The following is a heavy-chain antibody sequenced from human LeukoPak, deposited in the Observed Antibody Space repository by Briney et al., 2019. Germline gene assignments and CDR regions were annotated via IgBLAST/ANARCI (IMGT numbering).Heavy chain of an antibody. CDR2: INSGGTT. V-gene: IGHV3-66*01. CDR1: GFTFSSYA. Sequence: GGSLRLSCAASGFTFSSYAMSWVRQAPGKGLEWVSLINSGGTTYYPDSVNGRFTIARDNSKNTLFLQMNSLRAEDSGVYYCAREWRELQKDAFDFWGQGTMVTVSS. CDR3: AREWRELQKDAFDF. D-gene: IGHD3-10*01. J-gene: IGHJ3*01.